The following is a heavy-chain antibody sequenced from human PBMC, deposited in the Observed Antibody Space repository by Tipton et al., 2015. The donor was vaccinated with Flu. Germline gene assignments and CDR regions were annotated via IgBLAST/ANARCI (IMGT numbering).Heavy chain of an antibody. CDR3: MRGEQWLGPPFEF. D-gene: IGHD6-19*01. Sequence: TLSLTCVVYGGSFSGDYCSWIRQPPGKGLEWIGEVNHSGSTNYNPSLKSRVTISVDTSKNQFSLKLDSVTAADTAVYYCMRGEQWLGPPFEFWDQGTLVTVSS. V-gene: IGHV4-34*01. CDR1: GGSFSGDY. J-gene: IGHJ4*02. CDR2: VNHSGST.